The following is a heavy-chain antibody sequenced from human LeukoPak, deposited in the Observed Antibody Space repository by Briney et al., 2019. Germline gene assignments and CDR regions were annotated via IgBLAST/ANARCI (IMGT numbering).Heavy chain of an antibody. CDR2: ISGSGGST. D-gene: IGHD6-25*01. CDR3: AKDRLRLRSSGAFDI. Sequence: GGSLRLSCAASGFTFSSYAMSWFRQAPGKGLEWVSAISGSGGSTYYADSVKGRFTISRDNSKNTLYLQMNSLRAEDTAVYYCAKDRLRLRSSGAFDIWGQGTMVTVSS. J-gene: IGHJ3*02. V-gene: IGHV3-23*01. CDR1: GFTFSSYA.